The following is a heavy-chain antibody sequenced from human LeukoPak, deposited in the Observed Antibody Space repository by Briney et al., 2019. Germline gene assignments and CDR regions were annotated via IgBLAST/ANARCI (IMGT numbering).Heavy chain of an antibody. CDR1: GFTFNNYG. Sequence: GGSLRLSCAASGFTFNNYGMSWVRQAPGKGLEWVSGISGSGGYTHYADSVKGRFTISRDNSKKILYLQMDSPRADDTAVYYCAKSTIFGVVIGVRFDYWGQGTLVTVSS. CDR2: ISGSGGYT. V-gene: IGHV3-23*01. J-gene: IGHJ4*02. D-gene: IGHD3-3*01. CDR3: AKSTIFGVVIGVRFDY.